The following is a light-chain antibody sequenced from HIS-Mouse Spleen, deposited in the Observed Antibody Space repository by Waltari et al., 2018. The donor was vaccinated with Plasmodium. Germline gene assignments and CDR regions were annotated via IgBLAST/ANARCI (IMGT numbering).Light chain of an antibody. V-gene: IGLV2-11*01. CDR2: DVS. CDR3: CSYAGSYTYV. CDR1: SSDVGGYHY. Sequence: QSALTQPRSVSGSPGQSVTLSCTGTSSDVGGYHYVSWYQQAPGKAPKLMIYDVSKRPSGVPDRFSGSKSGNTASLTISGLQAEDEADYYCCSYAGSYTYVFGTGTKVTVL. J-gene: IGLJ1*01.